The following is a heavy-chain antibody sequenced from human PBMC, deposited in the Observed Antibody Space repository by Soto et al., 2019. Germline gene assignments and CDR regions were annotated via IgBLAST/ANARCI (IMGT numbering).Heavy chain of an antibody. V-gene: IGHV1-69*12. CDR3: ATDFVGSAGPHYFAW. J-gene: IGHJ4*02. CDR2: VIPLFGPP. D-gene: IGHD6-19*01. CDR1: GGTFSSFA. Sequence: VQVVQSGAEVKKPGSSVKVSCKASGGTFSSFAFTWVRQAPGQGLEWMGGVIPLFGPPTYSQNFQGRVTITAVASTGTVYMELSSLTSDDTALYFCATDFVGSAGPHYFAWWGQGTLVTVSS.